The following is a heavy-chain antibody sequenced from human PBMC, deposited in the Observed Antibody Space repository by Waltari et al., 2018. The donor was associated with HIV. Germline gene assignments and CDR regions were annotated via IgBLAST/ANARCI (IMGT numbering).Heavy chain of an antibody. V-gene: IGHV1-2*02. D-gene: IGHD2-8*01. CDR3: ARDRVAGVRRNGNDF. J-gene: IGHJ4*02. CDR1: GYRFADYY. CDR2: VNPHNGDT. Sequence: QVQLVQSGAEVMKPGASVRVSGKASGYRFADYYTHWIRQDSGKGLEWMGWVNPHNGDTTYAQKFQGRVTMTRDTSISTIYMDLSGLTTDDTAVFYCARDRVAGVRRNGNDFWGQGTLVTVSS.